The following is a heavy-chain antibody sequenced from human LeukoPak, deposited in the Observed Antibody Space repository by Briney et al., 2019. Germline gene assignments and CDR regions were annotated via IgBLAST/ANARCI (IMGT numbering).Heavy chain of an antibody. Sequence: GGSLRLSCAASGFTFSTYSMNWVRQTPGKGLEWVSSISNSSRYIYYADSVKGRFTISRDNAKNSLYLQMNSLRAEDTALYYCAKGDASTVADYWGQGTLVTVSS. CDR3: AKGDASTVADY. J-gene: IGHJ4*02. V-gene: IGHV3-21*04. CDR1: GFTFSTYS. CDR2: ISNSSRYI. D-gene: IGHD2-15*01.